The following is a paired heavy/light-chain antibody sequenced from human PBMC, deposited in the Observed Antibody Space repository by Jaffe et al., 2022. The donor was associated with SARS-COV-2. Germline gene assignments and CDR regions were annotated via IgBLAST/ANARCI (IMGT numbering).Heavy chain of an antibody. CDR2: MNPNSGNT. D-gene: IGHD2-2*01. V-gene: IGHV1-8*01. CDR3: ARLDIGDCSSTRCLNWFDP. J-gene: IGHJ5*02. Sequence: QVQLVQSGAEVKKPGASVKVSCKASGYTFTSYDINWVRQATGQGLEWMGRMNPNSGNTDYAQKFQGRVTMTRNTSIRTAYMELSSLRSDDTAVYYCARLDIGDCSSTRCLNWFDPWGQGTLVTVSS. CDR1: GYTFTSYD.
Light chain of an antibody. CDR3: QQSYITPFT. CDR1: QNISRY. Sequence: DIQMTQSPSPLSASVRDRVTIICRASQNISRYLNWYQQKPGKAPNVLIYAASTLQSGVPSRFSGSGSGTDFTLTISSLQPEDFATYYCQQSYITPFTFGPGTQVGIK. V-gene: IGKV1-39*01. CDR2: AAS. J-gene: IGKJ3*01.